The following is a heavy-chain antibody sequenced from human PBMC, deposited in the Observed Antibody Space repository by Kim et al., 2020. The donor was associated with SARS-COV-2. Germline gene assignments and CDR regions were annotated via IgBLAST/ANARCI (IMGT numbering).Heavy chain of an antibody. V-gene: IGHV4-59*13. CDR2: IYYIGST. J-gene: IGHJ4*02. CDR3: ARVRGSGWYEGDRAFDY. CDR1: GGSISSYY. D-gene: IGHD6-19*01. Sequence: SETLSLTCTVSGGSISSYYWSWIRQPPGKGLEWIGYIYYIGSTNYNPSLKSRVHISLDTSENQFSLRLSSVTAADTAVYYCARVRGSGWYEGDRAFDYWGQGTLVTVSS.